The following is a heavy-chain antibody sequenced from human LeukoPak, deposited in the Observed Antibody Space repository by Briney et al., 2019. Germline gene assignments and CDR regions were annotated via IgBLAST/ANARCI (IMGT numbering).Heavy chain of an antibody. V-gene: IGHV3-23*01. D-gene: IGHD2-2*01. CDR3: AAYCRSTSCQWDY. CDR1: GFTFSRYA. J-gene: IGHJ4*02. CDR2: VIVSSGST. Sequence: GGSLRLSWAASGFTFSRYAMEWVRQAAGKGREWVSGVIVSSGSTYYADSGKGPFTISRDNSEDTVYLQVTSVSAEDNAVFSCAAYCRSTSCQWDYWGQGTLVTVSS.